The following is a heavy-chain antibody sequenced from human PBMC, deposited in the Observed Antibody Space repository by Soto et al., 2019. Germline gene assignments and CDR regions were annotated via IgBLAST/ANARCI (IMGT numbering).Heavy chain of an antibody. CDR1: GFTFSAYD. Sequence: GGSLRLSCAASGFTFSAYDMHWVRQATGKCLEWVSAIGAADDPYYLGSVKGRFTISRENAKNSLYLQMNSLRAEDTAVYYCARAYSGRLPRRADYYFAMDVWGQGTTVTVSS. CDR2: IGAADDP. CDR3: ARAYSGRLPRRADYYFAMDV. D-gene: IGHD2-15*01. J-gene: IGHJ6*02. V-gene: IGHV3-13*05.